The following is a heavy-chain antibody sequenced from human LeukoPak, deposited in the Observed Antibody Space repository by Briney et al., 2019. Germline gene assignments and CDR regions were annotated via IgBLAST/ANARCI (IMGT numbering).Heavy chain of an antibody. V-gene: IGHV1-2*06. D-gene: IGHD3-10*01. CDR3: ARDQITMVRGVIVSRNWFDP. CDR2: INPNSGGT. CDR1: GYTFTGYY. J-gene: IGHJ5*02. Sequence: ASVKVSCKASGYTFTGYYMHWVRQAPGQGLEWMGRINPNSGGTNYAQKFQGRVTMTRDTSISTAYMELSRLRSDDTAVYYCARDQITMVRGVIVSRNWFDPWGQGTLVTVSS.